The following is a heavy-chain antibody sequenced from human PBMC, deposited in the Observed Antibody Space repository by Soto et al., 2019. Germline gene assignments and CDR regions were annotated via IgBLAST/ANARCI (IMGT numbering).Heavy chain of an antibody. CDR1: GFGFDEYG. CDR3: ARDHRWGYGYGDYGGS. D-gene: IGHD4-17*01. Sequence: EVSLVESGGGVVRPGGSLRLSCAASGFGFDEYGMSWVRQGPGKGLEWVSGINRHGDSTGYADSVKGRFTISRDNAKNSLYLQMNGLRAEYTAFYYCARDHRWGYGYGDYGGSWGQGALVSGSS. J-gene: IGHJ5*02. V-gene: IGHV3-20*04. CDR2: INRHGDST.